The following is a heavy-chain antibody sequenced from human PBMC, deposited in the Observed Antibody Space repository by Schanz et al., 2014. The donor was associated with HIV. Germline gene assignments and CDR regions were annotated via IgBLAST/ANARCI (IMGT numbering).Heavy chain of an antibody. D-gene: IGHD5-18*01. V-gene: IGHV3-30*18. CDR2: ISHNGNND. Sequence: QVQLVESGGGVVQPGRSLRLSCAASGFTFSTNEMHWVRQVPGKGQEWVAVISHNGNNDYYAESVKGRVTISRDKSKNTLYLQMNNLKTEDTAVYYCAKAGLFFGQLWLGFFDYWGQGAQVTVSS. J-gene: IGHJ4*02. CDR1: GFTFSTNE. CDR3: AKAGLFFGQLWLGFFDY.